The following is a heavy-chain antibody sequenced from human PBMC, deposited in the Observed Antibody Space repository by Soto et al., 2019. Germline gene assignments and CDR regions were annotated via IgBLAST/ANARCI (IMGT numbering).Heavy chain of an antibody. CDR1: GFTFSSSG. V-gene: IGHV3-33*01. CDR3: ATYRDSWYFEY. Sequence: QVQLMESGGGVVQPERSLRLSCAASGFTFSSSGMHWVRQVPGKGLEWVALIWNDGSNQFYADSVKGRFTISRDNSRNTLDLQMNSLRAEDTAVYYCATYRDSWYFEYWGQGTLVTVSS. CDR2: IWNDGSNQ. J-gene: IGHJ4*02. D-gene: IGHD6-13*01.